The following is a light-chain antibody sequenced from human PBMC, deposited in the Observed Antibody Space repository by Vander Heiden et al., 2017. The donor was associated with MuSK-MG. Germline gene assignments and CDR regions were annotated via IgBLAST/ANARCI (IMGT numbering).Light chain of an antibody. CDR3: SSYASSSTRV. CDR1: RRDVGGHHY. CDR2: DNS. J-gene: IGLJ2*01. V-gene: IGLV2-14*03. Sequence: QSALTQPAYASGSPGQSITTPCPGTRRDVGGHHYVSWYQQLPGKAPKLMMYDNSNRPSGVSNRFSGSKSGNTASLTISGLQAEDEADYYCSSYASSSTRVFGGGTKLTVL.